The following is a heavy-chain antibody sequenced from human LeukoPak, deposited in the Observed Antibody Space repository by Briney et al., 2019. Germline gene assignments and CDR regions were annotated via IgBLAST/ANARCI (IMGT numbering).Heavy chain of an antibody. CDR1: GGSISSGGYY. CDR2: IYYSGST. V-gene: IGHV4-31*03. CDR3: ARCYDSSGFFRYGSIDY. Sequence: SETLSLTCTVSGGSISSGGYYWSWIRQHPGKGLEWIGYIYYSGSTYYNPSLKSRVTISVDTSKNQFSLKLSSVTAADTAVYYCARCYDSSGFFRYGSIDYWGQGTLVTVSS. J-gene: IGHJ4*02. D-gene: IGHD3-22*01.